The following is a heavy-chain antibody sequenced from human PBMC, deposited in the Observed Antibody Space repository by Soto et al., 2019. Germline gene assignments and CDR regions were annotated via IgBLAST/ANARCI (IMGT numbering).Heavy chain of an antibody. Sequence: EAQLVESGGDLVQPGGSLRLSCAASGFTFSTYSMNWVRQAPGKGLEWVAYVSRGSPTMHYADSVKGRFTISRDNAKNSLYLQMNSLKADDTAVYYCTRDPEALDYWGQGTLVTVSS. CDR2: VSRGSPTM. CDR3: TRDPEALDY. CDR1: GFTFSTYS. J-gene: IGHJ4*02. V-gene: IGHV3-48*01.